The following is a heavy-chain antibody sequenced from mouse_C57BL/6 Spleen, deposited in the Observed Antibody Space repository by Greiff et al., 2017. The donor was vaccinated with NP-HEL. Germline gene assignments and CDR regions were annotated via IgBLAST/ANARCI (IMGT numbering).Heavy chain of an antibody. Sequence: VQLQQPGAELVKPGASVKLSCKASGYTFTSYWMHWVKQRPGQGLEWIGQIYPGDGDTNYNGKFKGKATLTADKSSSTAYMQLSSLTSEDSAVYFCARNPFLYYFDYWGQGTTLTVSS. CDR1: GYTFTSYW. CDR3: ARNPFLYYFDY. J-gene: IGHJ2*01. V-gene: IGHV1-80*01. CDR2: IYPGDGDT.